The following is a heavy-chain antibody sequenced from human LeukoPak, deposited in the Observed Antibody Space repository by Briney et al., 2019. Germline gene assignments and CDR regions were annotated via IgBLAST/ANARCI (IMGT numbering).Heavy chain of an antibody. D-gene: IGHD3-16*02. V-gene: IGHV3-20*04. Sequence: GGSLRLSCAASGFTFDDYGMSWVRQAPGKGLEWVSDINWNGDSTGYADSVKGRFTIPRDNAKNSLYLQMNSLRAEDTALYYCARRESSYQNYYYYYHMDVWGKGTTVTVSS. CDR1: GFTFDDYG. CDR3: ARRESSYQNYYYYYHMDV. J-gene: IGHJ6*03. CDR2: INWNGDST.